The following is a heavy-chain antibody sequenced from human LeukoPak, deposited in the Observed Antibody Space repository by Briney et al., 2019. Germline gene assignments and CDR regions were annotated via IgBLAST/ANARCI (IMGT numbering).Heavy chain of an antibody. J-gene: IGHJ4*02. CDR1: GGSISSGGYY. Sequence: PSETLSLTCTVSGGSISSGGYYWSWIRQHPGKGLEWIGYIYYSGSTYYNSSLKSRVTISVDTSKNQFSLKLSSVTAADTAVYYCASMVRGAPPDYWGQGTLVTVSS. CDR2: IYYSGST. D-gene: IGHD3-10*01. CDR3: ASMVRGAPPDY. V-gene: IGHV4-31*03.